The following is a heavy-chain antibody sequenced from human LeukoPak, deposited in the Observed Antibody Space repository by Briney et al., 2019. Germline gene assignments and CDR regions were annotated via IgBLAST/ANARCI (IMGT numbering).Heavy chain of an antibody. CDR1: GFTFSTYW. V-gene: IGHV3-74*01. CDR2: INTDGTYT. CDR3: AKVLVSGYYYDY. D-gene: IGHD3-22*01. Sequence: GSLRLSCEASGFTFSTYWTHWVRQIPGTGLVWVSRINTDGTYTSYADSVRGRFTVSRDNAKNNLYLQMNSLRAEDTGLYYCAKVLVSGYYYDYWGQGTLVTVSS. J-gene: IGHJ4*02.